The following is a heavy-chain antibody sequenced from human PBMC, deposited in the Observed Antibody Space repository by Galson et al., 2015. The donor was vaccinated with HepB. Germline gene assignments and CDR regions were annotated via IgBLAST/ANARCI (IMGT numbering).Heavy chain of an antibody. D-gene: IGHD1-26*01. CDR1: GFTFTNYA. CDR2: ISGSGGGT. Sequence: SLRLSCAASGFTFTNYAMNWVRQAPGKGLEWVSAISGSGGGTYYTDSVKGRFTISRDNSKNTLYLQMNSLRDEDTAVYYCARDNCIVRERLRCYYYYGMDVWGQGTTVTVSS. J-gene: IGHJ6*02. V-gene: IGHV3-23*01. CDR3: ARDNCIVRERLRCYYYYGMDV.